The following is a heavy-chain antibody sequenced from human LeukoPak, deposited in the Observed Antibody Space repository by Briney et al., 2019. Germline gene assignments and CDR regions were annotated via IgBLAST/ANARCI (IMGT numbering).Heavy chain of an antibody. CDR2: INHSGST. Sequence: PSETLSLTCAVYGGSFSGYYWSWIRQPPGKGLEWIGEINHSGSTNYNPSLKSRVTISVDTSKNQFSLKLSSVTAADTAVYYCARGDYSTAMDYWGQGTLVTVSS. D-gene: IGHD5-18*01. CDR3: ARGDYSTAMDY. V-gene: IGHV4-34*01. J-gene: IGHJ4*02. CDR1: GGSFSGYY.